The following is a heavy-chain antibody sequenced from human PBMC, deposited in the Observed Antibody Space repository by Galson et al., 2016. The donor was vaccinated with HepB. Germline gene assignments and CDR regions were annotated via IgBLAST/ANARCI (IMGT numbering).Heavy chain of an antibody. CDR3: AREDSAGRDYYHAVDV. Sequence: TLSLTCTVSGGSISSGAYYWSWIRQHPGKGLEWIGYIYYYGSNYYSTSLRSRVTLSVDTSKNQFSLKLISVTAADPAVYYWAREDSAGRDYYHAVDVWGQGTTVTVSS. J-gene: IGHJ6*02. CDR1: GGSISSGAYY. CDR2: IYYYGSN. V-gene: IGHV4-31*03. D-gene: IGHD4-11*01.